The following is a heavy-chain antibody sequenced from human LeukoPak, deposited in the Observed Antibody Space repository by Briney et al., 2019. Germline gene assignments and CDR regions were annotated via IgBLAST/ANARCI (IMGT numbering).Heavy chain of an antibody. D-gene: IGHD1-26*01. V-gene: IGHV1-18*01. CDR1: GYTFTSYG. Sequence: ASVKVSCKASGYTFTSYGISWVRQAPGQGLEWMGWISAYNGNTNYAQKFQGRATMTRDTSIRTAYMELSGLRSDDTAVYYCACVVGATSEKSNWGQGTLVTVSS. J-gene: IGHJ4*02. CDR2: ISAYNGNT. CDR3: ACVVGATSEKSN.